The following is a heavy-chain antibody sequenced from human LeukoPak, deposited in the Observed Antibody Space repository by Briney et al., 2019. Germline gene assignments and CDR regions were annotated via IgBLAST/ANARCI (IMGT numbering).Heavy chain of an antibody. CDR3: ARDSYSDYVGDWFDP. Sequence: ASLKVSFKASGYTFSAYFIHWVRQSPGQGLEWMGWINPNSGGIKYAQKFQGRVTMTRDTSISTAYVELSRLRSDDTAVYYCARDSYSDYVGDWFDPWGHGTLVTVSS. CDR2: INPNSGGI. V-gene: IGHV1-2*02. CDR1: GYTFSAYF. D-gene: IGHD4-11*01. J-gene: IGHJ5*02.